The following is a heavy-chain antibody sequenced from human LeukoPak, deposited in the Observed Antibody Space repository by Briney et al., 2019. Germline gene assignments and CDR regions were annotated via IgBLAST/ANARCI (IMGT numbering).Heavy chain of an antibody. D-gene: IGHD6-19*01. Sequence: GGSLRLSCAVSGFPFIRYWMHWVRQAPGKGLVWVSRLNNDGTDATYADSVRGRFTVSRDNAKNSLYLQMNSLRDEDTAVYYCARGGGSGRWGSAFDMWGQGTMVTVSS. CDR1: GFPFIRYW. CDR3: ARGGGSGRWGSAFDM. V-gene: IGHV3-74*03. CDR2: LNNDGTDA. J-gene: IGHJ3*02.